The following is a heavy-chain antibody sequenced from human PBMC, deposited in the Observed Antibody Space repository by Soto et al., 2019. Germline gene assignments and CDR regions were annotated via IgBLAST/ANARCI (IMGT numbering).Heavy chain of an antibody. V-gene: IGHV3-9*01. J-gene: IGHJ4*02. D-gene: IGHD6-25*01. Sequence: EVQLVESGGGLVQPGRSLRLSCAASGFTFDDNAMHWVRQSPGKGLEWVSGISWNSGTIAYADSVKGRFTISRDNAKNPPYLQMTSLRAEDTALYYCARNMYFITAAGGGIDDWGQGTLVTVSS. CDR2: ISWNSGTI. CDR1: GFTFDDNA. CDR3: ARNMYFITAAGGGIDD.